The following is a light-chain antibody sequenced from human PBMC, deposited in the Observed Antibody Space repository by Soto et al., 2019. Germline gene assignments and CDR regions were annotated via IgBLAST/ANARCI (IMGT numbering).Light chain of an antibody. CDR2: GNS. J-gene: IGLJ2*01. CDR3: QSYDSSLRGWV. V-gene: IGLV1-40*01. CDR1: SSNIGAGYD. Sequence: QSVLTQPPSVSRAPGQRVTISCTGSSSNIGAGYDVHWYQQLPGTAPKLLMYGNSNRPSGVPDRFSGSKSGTSASLAITGLLAEDDADYYCQSYDSSLRGWVFGGGTKLTVL.